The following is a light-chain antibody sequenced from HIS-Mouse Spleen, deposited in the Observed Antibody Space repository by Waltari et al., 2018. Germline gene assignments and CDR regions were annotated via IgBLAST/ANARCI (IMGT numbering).Light chain of an antibody. CDR2: EGS. CDR3: CSYAGSSTFEV. V-gene: IGLV2-23*03. Sequence: QSALTQPASVSGSPGQPIPLPCTGTSTDVGSYHLFSSYQQHPGNAPKLMIYEGSKRPSGVSNRFSGSKSGNTASLTISGLQAEDEADYYCCSYAGSSTFEVFGGGTKLTVL. CDR1: STDVGSYHL. J-gene: IGLJ2*01.